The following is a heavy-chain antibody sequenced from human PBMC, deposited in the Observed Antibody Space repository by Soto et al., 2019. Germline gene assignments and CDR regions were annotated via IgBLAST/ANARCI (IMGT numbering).Heavy chain of an antibody. CDR3: ATFSGSSGMDV. V-gene: IGHV1-69*12. Sequence: QVQLVQSGAEVKKPGSSVKVSCEASGGTFSSYAISWVRQAPGQGLEWMGGIIPNFGTANYAQKFQGRVTITADESTRTAYMELSSLRSEDTAVYYCATFSGSSGMDVWGQGTTVTVSS. CDR1: GGTFSSYA. D-gene: IGHD2-15*01. CDR2: IIPNFGTA. J-gene: IGHJ6*02.